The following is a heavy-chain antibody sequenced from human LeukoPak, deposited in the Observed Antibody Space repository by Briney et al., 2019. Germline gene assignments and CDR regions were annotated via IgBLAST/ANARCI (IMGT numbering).Heavy chain of an antibody. CDR3: ARLGAYCSGGSCSYTGVFDY. J-gene: IGHJ4*02. Sequence: PSETLSLTCTVSGGSISSYYWSWIRQPPGKGLEWIGYIYYSGSTNYNPSLKSRVTISVYTSKNQFSLNLSSVTAADTAVYYCARLGAYCSGGSCSYTGVFDYWGQGTLVTVSS. CDR1: GGSISSYY. D-gene: IGHD2-15*01. V-gene: IGHV4-59*08. CDR2: IYYSGST.